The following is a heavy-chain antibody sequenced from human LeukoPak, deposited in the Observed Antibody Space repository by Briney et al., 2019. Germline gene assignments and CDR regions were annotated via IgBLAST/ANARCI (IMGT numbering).Heavy chain of an antibody. Sequence: SETLSLTCAVYGGSFSGYYWSWIRQPPGKGLEWIGEINHSGSTNYNPSLKSRVTISVDTSKNQFSLKLSSVTAADTAVYYCASLVNYGDQNAFDIWGQGTMVTVSS. CDR3: ASLVNYGDQNAFDI. V-gene: IGHV4-34*01. D-gene: IGHD4-17*01. CDR1: GGSFSGYY. CDR2: INHSGST. J-gene: IGHJ3*02.